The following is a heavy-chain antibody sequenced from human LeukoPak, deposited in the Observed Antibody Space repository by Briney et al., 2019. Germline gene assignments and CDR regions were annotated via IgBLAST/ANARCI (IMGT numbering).Heavy chain of an antibody. CDR1: GFPFNSYA. Sequence: PGGSLRLSCAASGFPFNSYAMHWVRQAPGKGLVWVSRINSDGSTTNYADSVKGRFTISRDNAKNTLYLQMNSLRAEDTAVYYCARKGDGLDYWGQGTLVTVSS. V-gene: IGHV3-74*01. D-gene: IGHD3-9*01. CDR2: INSDGSTT. CDR3: ARKGDGLDY. J-gene: IGHJ4*02.